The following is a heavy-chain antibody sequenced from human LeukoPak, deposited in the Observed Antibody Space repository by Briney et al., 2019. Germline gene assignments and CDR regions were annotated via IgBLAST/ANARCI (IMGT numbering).Heavy chain of an antibody. CDR1: GYTFTSYG. J-gene: IGHJ4*02. CDR2: ISAYNGNT. CDR3: ARDDLDYGGDAGFDY. Sequence: ASVKVSCKASGYTFTSYGISWVRQAPGQGLEWMGWISAYNGNTNYAQKLQGRVTMTTDTSTSTAYMELRSLRSDDTAVYYCARDDLDYGGDAGFDYWGQGALVTVSS. D-gene: IGHD4-23*01. V-gene: IGHV1-18*01.